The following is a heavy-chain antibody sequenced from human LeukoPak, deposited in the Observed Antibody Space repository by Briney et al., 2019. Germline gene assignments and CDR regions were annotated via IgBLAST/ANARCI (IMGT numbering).Heavy chain of an antibody. J-gene: IGHJ6*03. Sequence: GGSLRLSCAASGFTVITNDMTWVRQAPGKGLEWVSVPYSDGNTKYADSVQGRFTISRDNSKNTLYLEMNSLSPDDTAVYYCARRGTPYYYYYMDVWGKGTTVTVSS. V-gene: IGHV3-53*01. CDR2: PYSDGNT. D-gene: IGHD3-16*01. CDR1: GFTVITND. CDR3: ARRGTPYYYYYMDV.